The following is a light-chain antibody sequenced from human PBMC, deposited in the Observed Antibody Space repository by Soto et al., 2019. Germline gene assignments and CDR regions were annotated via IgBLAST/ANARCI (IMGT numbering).Light chain of an antibody. CDR2: AAS. J-gene: IGKJ1*01. CDR1: QGIVSY. V-gene: IGKV1-8*01. Sequence: AIRMTQSPSSLSASTGDRVTITCRASQGIVSYLAWYQQKPGKAPKLLIYAASTLQSGVPSRFSGSGSGTDFTLTISCLQSDDFATYYCQHYNSYSEAFGQGTKVDIK. CDR3: QHYNSYSEA.